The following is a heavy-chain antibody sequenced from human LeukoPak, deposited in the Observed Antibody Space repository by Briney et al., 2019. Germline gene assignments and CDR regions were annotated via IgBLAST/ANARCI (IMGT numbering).Heavy chain of an antibody. CDR2: IYYSGST. V-gene: IGHV4-30-4*08. Sequence: SETLSLTCTVSGGSISSGDYYWSWIRQPPGKGLEWIGYIYYSGSTYYNPSLKSRVTISVDTSKNQFSLKLSSVTAADTAVYYCARVDHSYGPSGGVDYWGQGTLVTVSS. D-gene: IGHD5-18*01. CDR3: ARVDHSYGPSGGVDY. J-gene: IGHJ4*02. CDR1: GGSISSGDYY.